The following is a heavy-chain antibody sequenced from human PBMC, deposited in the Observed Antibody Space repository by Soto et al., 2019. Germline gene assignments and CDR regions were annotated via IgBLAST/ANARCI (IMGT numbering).Heavy chain of an antibody. J-gene: IGHJ6*02. D-gene: IGHD5-12*01. CDR3: ASSGYASQGYYYGMDV. Sequence: QVQLVQSGAEVKKPGSSVKVSCKASGGTFSSYTISWVRQAPGQGLEWMGRIIPILGIANYAQKFQGRVTITADKSTSTAYMELSSLRSEDTAVYYCASSGYASQGYYYGMDVWGQGTTVTVSS. V-gene: IGHV1-69*02. CDR1: GGTFSSYT. CDR2: IIPILGIA.